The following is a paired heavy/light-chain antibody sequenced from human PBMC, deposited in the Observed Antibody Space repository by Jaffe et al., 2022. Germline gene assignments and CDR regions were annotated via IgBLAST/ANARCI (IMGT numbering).Light chain of an antibody. Sequence: QPVLTQPPSSSASPGESARLTCTLPSDINVGSYNIYWYQQKPGSPPRYLLYYYSDSDKGQGSGVPSRFSGSKDASANTGILLISGLQSEDEADYYCMIWPSNAYWVFGGGTKLTVL. CDR3: MIWPSNAYWV. CDR2: YYSDSDK. V-gene: IGLV5-37*01. J-gene: IGLJ3*02. CDR1: SDINVGSYN.
Heavy chain of an antibody. V-gene: IGHV3-15*01. D-gene: IGHD3-9*01. J-gene: IGHJ6*03. Sequence: EVQLVESGGGLVKPGGSLRLSCAASGFTFSNAWMSWVRQAPGKGLEWVGRIKSKTDGGTTDYAAPVKGRFTISRDDSKNTLYLQMNSLKTEDTAVYYCTTDPPHVLRYFDWLFNSLDYYMDVWGKGTTVTVSS. CDR2: IKSKTDGGTT. CDR1: GFTFSNAW. CDR3: TTDPPHVLRYFDWLFNSLDYYMDV.